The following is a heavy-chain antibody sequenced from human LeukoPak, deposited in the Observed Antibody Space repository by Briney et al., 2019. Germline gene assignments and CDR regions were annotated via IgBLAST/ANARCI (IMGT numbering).Heavy chain of an antibody. D-gene: IGHD3-10*01. J-gene: IGHJ3*02. V-gene: IGHV4-59*08. CDR1: GGSISSYY. CDR2: IYYSGST. CDR3: ARPGALYRSEMGAFDI. Sequence: PSETLSLTCTVSGGSISSYYWSWIRQPPGKGLEWIGYIYYSGSTNYNPSLKSRVTISVDTSKNQFSLKLSSVTAADTAVYYCARPGALYRSEMGAFDIWGQGTMVTVSS.